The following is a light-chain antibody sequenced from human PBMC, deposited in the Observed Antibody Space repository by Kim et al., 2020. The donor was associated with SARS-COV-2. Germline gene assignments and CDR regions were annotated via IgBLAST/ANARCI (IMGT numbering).Light chain of an antibody. CDR3: CSYARTTTLL. V-gene: IGLV2-23*01. CDR1: SSDVGSYNL. CDR2: EVD. J-gene: IGLJ2*01. Sequence: QSALAQPASVSGSPGQSITVSCTGTSSDVGSYNLVSWYQQHPGKAPKLIIFEVDKRPSGVSHRFSASKSGNTASLTISGLQAEDEADYYCCSYARTTTLLFGGGTQLTVL.